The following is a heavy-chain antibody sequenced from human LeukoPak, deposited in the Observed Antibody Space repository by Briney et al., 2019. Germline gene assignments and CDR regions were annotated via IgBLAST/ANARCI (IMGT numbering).Heavy chain of an antibody. Sequence: PGRSLRLSCAASGFTFSSYGMHWVRQAPGKGLEWVAVIWYDGSNKYYADSVKGRFTISRDNSKNTLYLQMNSLRAEDTAVYYRAKDAGGAMNYWGQGTLVTVSS. D-gene: IGHD3-16*01. J-gene: IGHJ4*02. CDR2: IWYDGSNK. V-gene: IGHV3-33*06. CDR3: AKDAGGAMNY. CDR1: GFTFSSYG.